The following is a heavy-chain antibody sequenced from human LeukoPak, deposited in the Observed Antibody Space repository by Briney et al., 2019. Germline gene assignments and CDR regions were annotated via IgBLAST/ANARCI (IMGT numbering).Heavy chain of an antibody. Sequence: PGGSLRLSCAASGFTFDDYAMHWVRHAPGRGLEWVSLISGDGGSTYYADSVKGRFTISRDNSKNSLYLQMNSLRTEDTALYYCAKGRRGYSCGRAIFDYWGQGTLVTVSS. J-gene: IGHJ4*02. CDR3: AKGRRGYSCGRAIFDY. CDR2: ISGDGGST. CDR1: GFTFDDYA. V-gene: IGHV3-43*02. D-gene: IGHD5-18*01.